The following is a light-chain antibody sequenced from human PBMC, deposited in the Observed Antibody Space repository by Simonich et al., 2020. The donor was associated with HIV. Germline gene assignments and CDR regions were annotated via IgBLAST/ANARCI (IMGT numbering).Light chain of an antibody. Sequence: EIVLTQSPATLSLSPGERATLSCGASQSVSSSYLAWYQQKPGLAPRRLVYGASTRAFGVPARFSGSGSGTEFTLTISSMQSEDFAVYYCQQYNNWPLTFGPGTKVDI. V-gene: IGKV3-15*01. CDR1: QSVSSSY. J-gene: IGKJ3*01. CDR2: GAS. CDR3: QQYNNWPLT.